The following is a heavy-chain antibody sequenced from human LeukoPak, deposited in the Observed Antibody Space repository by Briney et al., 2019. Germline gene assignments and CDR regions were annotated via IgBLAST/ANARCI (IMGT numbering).Heavy chain of an antibody. Sequence: GGTLRLSCAASGFTFSRNGMTWVRQAPGKGLEWVSAISGSGGNTYYADSVKGRFTITRDNSKNTLYLQMNSLRAEDTAVYYCAKDRRAGSYDYWGQGTLVTVSS. CDR2: ISGSGGNT. CDR3: AKDRRAGSYDY. CDR1: GFTFSRNG. V-gene: IGHV3-23*01. J-gene: IGHJ4*02. D-gene: IGHD3-10*01.